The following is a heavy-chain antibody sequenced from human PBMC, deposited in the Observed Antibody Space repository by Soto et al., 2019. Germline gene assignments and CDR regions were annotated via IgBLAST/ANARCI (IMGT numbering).Heavy chain of an antibody. Sequence: GGSLRLSCAASGFTFSSYAMDWVRQAPGRGLEWVSGIDYSGATFYADSVKGRFTISRDDSKNTLYLQMSSLRAEDTALYYCAKGRLGFCGGLTCPANWGQGNLVTVSS. D-gene: IGHD2-15*01. CDR3: AKGRLGFCGGLTCPAN. CDR1: GFTFSSYA. J-gene: IGHJ4*02. CDR2: IDYSGAT. V-gene: IGHV3-23*01.